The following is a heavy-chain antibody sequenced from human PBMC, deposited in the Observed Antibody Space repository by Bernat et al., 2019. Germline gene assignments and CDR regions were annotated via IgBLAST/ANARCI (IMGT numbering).Heavy chain of an antibody. D-gene: IGHD2-21*02. CDR2: ITGKAGGGAT. Sequence: EVQLVESGGGLVKPGGSLRLSCAATGFSFSDAWMSWVRQAPGKGLEWVGRITGKAGGGATDYAAPVKGRFTISRDDSQHTLYQQMNNLKTEDTAVFYCSRGPKVTFKNYYGMDVWGQGTTVTVSS. V-gene: IGHV3-15*01. CDR1: GFSFSDAW. CDR3: SRGPKVTFKNYYGMDV. J-gene: IGHJ6*02.